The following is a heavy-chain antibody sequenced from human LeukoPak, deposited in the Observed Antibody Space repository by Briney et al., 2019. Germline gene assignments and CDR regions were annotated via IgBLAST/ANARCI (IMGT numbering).Heavy chain of an antibody. CDR2: INPNSGGT. V-gene: IGHV1-2*02. CDR1: GYTFTGYY. J-gene: IGHJ4*02. D-gene: IGHD3-22*01. CDR3: ARGGGYYDSSALIDY. Sequence: GASVKVSCKASGYTFTGYYMHWVRQAPGQGLEWMGWINPNSGGTNYAQKFQGRVTMTRDTSISTAYMVLSRLRSDDTAVYYCARGGGYYDSSALIDYWGQGTLVTVSS.